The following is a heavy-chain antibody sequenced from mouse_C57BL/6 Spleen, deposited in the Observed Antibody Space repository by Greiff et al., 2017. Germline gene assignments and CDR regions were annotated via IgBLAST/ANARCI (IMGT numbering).Heavy chain of an antibody. D-gene: IGHD2-4*01. Sequence: EVHLVESGGDLVKPGGSLTLSCAASGFTFSSYGMSWVRQTPDKRLEWVATISSGGSYTYYPDSVKGRFTISRDNAKNTLYLQMSSLKSEDTAMYYGARQCYDYDERNFDYWGQGTTLTVSS. CDR1: GFTFSSYG. V-gene: IGHV5-6*01. CDR2: ISSGGSYT. CDR3: ARQCYDYDERNFDY. J-gene: IGHJ2*01.